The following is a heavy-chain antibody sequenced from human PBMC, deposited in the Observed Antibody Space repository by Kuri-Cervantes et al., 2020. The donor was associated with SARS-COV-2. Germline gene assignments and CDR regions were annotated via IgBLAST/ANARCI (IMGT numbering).Heavy chain of an antibody. Sequence: GESLKISCVASGFTFSTFAMSWVRQAPGKGLEWVSAISGTSTFTYYADSVKGRFTISRDNSKNTLYLQMNSLRAEDTAVYYCARDRGGDYGELDYWGQGTLVTVSS. J-gene: IGHJ4*02. V-gene: IGHV3-23*01. CDR1: GFTFSTFA. CDR3: ARDRGGDYGELDY. D-gene: IGHD4-17*01. CDR2: ISGTSTFT.